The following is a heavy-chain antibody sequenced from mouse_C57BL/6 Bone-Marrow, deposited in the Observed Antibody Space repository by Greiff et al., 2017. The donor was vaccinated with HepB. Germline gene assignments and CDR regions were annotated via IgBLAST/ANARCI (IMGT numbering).Heavy chain of an antibody. CDR2: IHPNSGST. CDR3: ASLYSNYPYYAMDY. CDR1: GYTFTSYW. J-gene: IGHJ4*01. V-gene: IGHV1-64*01. D-gene: IGHD2-5*01. Sequence: VQLQQSGAELVKPGASVKLSCKASGYTFTSYWMHWVKQRPGQGLEWIGMIHPNSGSTNYNEKFKSKATLTVDKSSSTAYMQLSSLTSEDSAVYYCASLYSNYPYYAMDYWGQGTSVTVSS.